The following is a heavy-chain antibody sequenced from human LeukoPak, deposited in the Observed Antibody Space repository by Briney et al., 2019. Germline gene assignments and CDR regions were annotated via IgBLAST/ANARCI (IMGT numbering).Heavy chain of an antibody. CDR1: GFTFSSYA. CDR2: ISGSGGST. D-gene: IGHD3-9*01. V-gene: IGHV3-23*01. CDR3: AKAAYNILTGYYLGPSDY. J-gene: IGHJ4*02. Sequence: PGGSLRLSCAASGFTFSSYAMSWVRQAPGKGLEWVSAISGSGGSTYYADSVKGRFTISRDNSKNTLYLQMNSLRAEDTAVYYCAKAAYNILTGYYLGPSDYWGQGTLVTVSS.